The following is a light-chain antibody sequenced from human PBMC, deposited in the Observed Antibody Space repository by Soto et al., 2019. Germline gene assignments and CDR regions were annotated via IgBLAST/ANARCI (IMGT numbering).Light chain of an antibody. CDR2: DVS. Sequence: QSALTQPRSVSGSPGQSVTISCTGTISDVGGYNYVSWYQQHPGKAPKLMIYDVSKRPSGVPDRFSGSKSGNTASLTISGLQAEDEADYYCCSYAGSYTCYVVFGGGTKLTVL. V-gene: IGLV2-11*01. CDR3: CSYAGSYTCYVV. J-gene: IGLJ2*01. CDR1: ISDVGGYNY.